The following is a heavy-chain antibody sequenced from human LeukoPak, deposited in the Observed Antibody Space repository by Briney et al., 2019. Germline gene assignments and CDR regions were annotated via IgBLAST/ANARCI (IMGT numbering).Heavy chain of an antibody. D-gene: IGHD6-19*01. V-gene: IGHV4-34*01. J-gene: IGHJ4*02. CDR1: GGSFSGYY. Sequence: SETLSLTCAVYGGSFSGYYWSWIRQPPGKGLEWIGSIYYSGSTYYNPSLKSRVTISVDTSKNQFSLKLSSVTAADTAVYYCARAMVSGWYDYWGQGTLVTVSS. CDR2: IYYSGST. CDR3: ARAMVSGWYDY.